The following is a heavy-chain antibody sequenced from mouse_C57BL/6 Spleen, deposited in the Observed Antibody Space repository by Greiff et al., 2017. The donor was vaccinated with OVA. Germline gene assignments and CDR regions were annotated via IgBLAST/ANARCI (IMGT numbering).Heavy chain of an antibody. CDR3: ARSGSNYLAWFAY. Sequence: QVQLQQPGTELVKPGASVKLSCKASGYTFTSYWMHWVKQRPGQGLEWIGNINPSNGGTNYNEQFKSKATLTVDKSSSTAYMQLSSLTSEDSAVYYCARSGSNYLAWFAYWGQGTLVTVSA. CDR2: INPSNGGT. D-gene: IGHD2-5*01. CDR1: GYTFTSYW. J-gene: IGHJ3*01. V-gene: IGHV1-53*01.